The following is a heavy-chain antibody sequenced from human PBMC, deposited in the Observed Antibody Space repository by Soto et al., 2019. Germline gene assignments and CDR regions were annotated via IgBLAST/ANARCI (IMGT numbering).Heavy chain of an antibody. Sequence: KGLEWVAVIWYDGSNKYYADSVKGRFTISRDNSKNTLYLQMNSLRAEDTAVYYCLSFHVEDGMRVNVAVSEILLKRSSDL. CDR2: IWYDGSNK. CDR3: LSFHVEDGMRVNVAVSEILLKRSSDL. V-gene: IGHV3-33*01. D-gene: IGHD2-15*01. J-gene: IGHJ2*01.